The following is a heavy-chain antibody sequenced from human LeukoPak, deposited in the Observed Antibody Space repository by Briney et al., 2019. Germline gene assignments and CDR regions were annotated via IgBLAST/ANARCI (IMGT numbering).Heavy chain of an antibody. V-gene: IGHV3-23*01. J-gene: IGHJ4*01. D-gene: IGHD6-19*01. Sequence: AGSLRLSCAASGFIFSSNAMNWVRQTPGKGLEWVSVISGSGTSTDYADSVKGRFTISRDNSKNTLCLQMNSLRAEDTAVYYCAKGSYSSGWSWGQGTLVTVSS. CDR3: AKGSYSSGWS. CDR2: ISGSGTST. CDR1: GFIFSSNA.